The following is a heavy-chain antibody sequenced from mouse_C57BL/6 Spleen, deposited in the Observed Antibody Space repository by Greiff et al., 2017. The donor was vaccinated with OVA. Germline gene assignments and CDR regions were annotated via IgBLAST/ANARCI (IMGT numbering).Heavy chain of an antibody. V-gene: IGHV3-6*01. CDR1: GYSITSGYY. Sequence: EVQLQESGPGLVKPSQSLSLTCSVTGYSITSGYYWNWIRQFPGNKLEWMGYISYDGSNNYNPSLKNRISITRDTSKNQFFLKLNSVTTEDTATYYCARDEYDYDVAWFAYWGQGTLVTVSA. CDR2: ISYDGSN. CDR3: ARDEYDYDVAWFAY. D-gene: IGHD2-4*01. J-gene: IGHJ3*01.